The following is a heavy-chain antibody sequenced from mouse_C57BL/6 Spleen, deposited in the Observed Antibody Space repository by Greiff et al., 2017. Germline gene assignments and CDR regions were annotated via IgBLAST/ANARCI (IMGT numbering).Heavy chain of an antibody. CDR2: IDPEDGAT. CDR3: APSNYGYFDA. CDR1: GFTINDYY. D-gene: IGHD2-10*02. J-gene: IGHJ1*03. Sequence: EVQLQQSGAELVKPGASVKLSCTASGFTINDYYMHWVKQRTEQGLEWIGWIDPEDGATNYAHTFQGKATITADPSSNTAYLQLSSLTSEDTAVYYCAPSNYGYFDAWGTGTTVTVSS. V-gene: IGHV14-2*01.